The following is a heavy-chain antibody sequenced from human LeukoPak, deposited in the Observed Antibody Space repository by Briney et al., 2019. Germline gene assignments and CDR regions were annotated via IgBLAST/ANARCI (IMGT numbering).Heavy chain of an antibody. CDR1: GGSISSYY. D-gene: IGHD3-3*01. Sequence: SETLSLTCTVSGGSISSYYWSWIRQPPGKGLEWIGYIYYSGSTNYSPSLKSRVTISVDTSKNQFSLKLSSVTAADTAVYYCARRLRFWSGYWGFDYWGQGTLVTVSS. V-gene: IGHV4-59*08. J-gene: IGHJ4*02. CDR2: IYYSGST. CDR3: ARRLRFWSGYWGFDY.